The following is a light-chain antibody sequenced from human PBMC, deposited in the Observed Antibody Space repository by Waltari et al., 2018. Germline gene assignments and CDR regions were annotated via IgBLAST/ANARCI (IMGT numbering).Light chain of an antibody. J-gene: IGLJ2*01. CDR3: SSRDSSGNQPVI. Sequence: SSELTQDPTVSVALGQTVTITCQGDGPRVSYASWFQQRPGQAPILVVYGKDNRPPGIPDRFAGSSAGNTASLTITGAQAEDEAYYYCSSRDSSGNQPVIFGGGTKLAVL. CDR2: GKD. V-gene: IGLV3-19*01. CDR1: GPRVSY.